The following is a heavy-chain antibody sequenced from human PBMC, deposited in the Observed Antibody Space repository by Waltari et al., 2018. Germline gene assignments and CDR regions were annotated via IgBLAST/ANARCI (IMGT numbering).Heavy chain of an antibody. Sequence: QVQLVESGGGVVQPGRSLRLSCAASGFTFSSYGMHWVRQAPGKGLEGVAVISYEGSNKYYADAGKGRFTISRDNSKNTLYLQMNSLRAEDTAVYYCAKGVYGSLDYWGQGTLVTVSS. CDR1: GFTFSSYG. CDR2: ISYEGSNK. J-gene: IGHJ4*02. D-gene: IGHD3-10*01. V-gene: IGHV3-30*18. CDR3: AKGVYGSLDY.